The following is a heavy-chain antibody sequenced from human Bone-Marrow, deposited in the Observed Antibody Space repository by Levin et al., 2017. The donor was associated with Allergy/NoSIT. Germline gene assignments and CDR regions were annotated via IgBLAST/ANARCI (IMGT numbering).Heavy chain of an antibody. CDR3: ARDQDHGFLSPFGWFDP. Sequence: TGGSLRLSCLASGFSLGDYTVNWVRQAPGKGLEWISSISGSSSYIFYADSIKGRFTVSRDNAQNSVYLQMDSLTPEDTAVYFCARDQDHGFLSPFGWFDPWGQGTLVSVSS. CDR2: ISGSSSYI. D-gene: IGHD3-3*01. V-gene: IGHV3-21*06. CDR1: GFSLGDYT. J-gene: IGHJ5*02.